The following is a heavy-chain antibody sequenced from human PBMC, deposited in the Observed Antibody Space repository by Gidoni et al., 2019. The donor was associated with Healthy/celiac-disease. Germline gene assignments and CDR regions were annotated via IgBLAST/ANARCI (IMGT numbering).Heavy chain of an antibody. D-gene: IGHD5-12*01. CDR2: ISYSGST. J-gene: IGHJ2*01. CDR1: GGSISSYY. Sequence: QVQLHASGPGLVKLSETLSLTCTLAGGSISSYYWSWIRQPPGKGLEWIGYISYSGSTNYNPSLKSRVTISVDTSKNQFSLKLSSVTAADTAVYYCARQIRDGYNYFWYFDLWGRGTLVTVSS. CDR3: ARQIRDGYNYFWYFDL. V-gene: IGHV4-59*01.